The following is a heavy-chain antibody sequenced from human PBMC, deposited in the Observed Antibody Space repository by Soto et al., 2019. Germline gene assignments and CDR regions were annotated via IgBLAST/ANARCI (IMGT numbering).Heavy chain of an antibody. CDR2: IYYSGSA. J-gene: IGHJ6*02. CDR1: GGSVSSGSYY. Sequence: SETLSLTCTVSGGSVSSGSYYWSWIRQPPGKGLEWIGYIYYSGSANYNPSLKSRVTISVDTSKNQFSLKLSSVTAADTAVYYCARDRTTLWIQPLLYGMDVWGQGTTVTVSS. D-gene: IGHD5-18*01. V-gene: IGHV4-61*01. CDR3: ARDRTTLWIQPLLYGMDV.